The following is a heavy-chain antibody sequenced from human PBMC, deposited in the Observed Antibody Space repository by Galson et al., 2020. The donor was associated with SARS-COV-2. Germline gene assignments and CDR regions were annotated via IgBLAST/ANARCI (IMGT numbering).Heavy chain of an antibody. CDR2: IYPNGRT. CDR3: ARGGWGGDFVDI. V-gene: IGHV4-38-2*01. J-gene: IGHJ4*02. CDR1: GYSVSTTNY. D-gene: IGHD4-17*01. Sequence: SETLSLTCAVSGYSVSTTNYWGWVRLAPGKGLEWIGSIYPNGRTYYNPSLESRVTISVDTSRNQFSLTLASVTAADTAVYYCARGGWGGDFVDIWGQGALVSVSS.